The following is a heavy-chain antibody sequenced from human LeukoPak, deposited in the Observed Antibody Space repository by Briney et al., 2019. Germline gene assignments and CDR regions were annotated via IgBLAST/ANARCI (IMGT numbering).Heavy chain of an antibody. Sequence: KPSETLSLTCAVYGGSFSGYYWSWIRQPPGKGLEWIGEINHSGSTNYNPSLKSRVTISVDTSKNQFSLNLSSVSAADTAVYYCARDGSGYYDTSGYRNWGQGTLVTVSS. D-gene: IGHD3-22*01. J-gene: IGHJ4*02. CDR1: GGSFSGYY. CDR3: ARDGSGYYDTSGYRN. V-gene: IGHV4-34*01. CDR2: INHSGST.